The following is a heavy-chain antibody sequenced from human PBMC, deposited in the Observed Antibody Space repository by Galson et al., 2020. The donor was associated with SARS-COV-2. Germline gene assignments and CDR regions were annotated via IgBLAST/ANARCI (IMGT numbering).Heavy chain of an antibody. Sequence: GESLKISCAASGFTFSDHAMHWVRQAPGKGLEWVAQIFFDGSEKYYGDSVRGRFTISRDSSKNTVYLQMNNLRVDDTAVYYCARDGQSSRGWGVDCWGQGTLLSVSS. CDR2: IFFDGSEK. CDR1: GFTFSDHA. J-gene: IGHJ4*02. CDR3: ARDGQSSRGWGVDC. D-gene: IGHD6-19*01. V-gene: IGHV3-33*01.